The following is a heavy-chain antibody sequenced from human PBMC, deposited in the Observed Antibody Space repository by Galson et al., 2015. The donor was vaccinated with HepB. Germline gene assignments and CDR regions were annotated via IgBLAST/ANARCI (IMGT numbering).Heavy chain of an antibody. Sequence: SLRLSCAASGFTFSSYSMNWVRQAPGKGLEWVSSISSSSSYIYYADSVKGRFTISRDNAKNSLYLQMNSLRAEDTAVYYCARDGGVGDSDVWGKGTTVTVSS. D-gene: IGHD3-16*01. CDR1: GFTFSSYS. J-gene: IGHJ6*04. CDR2: ISSSSSYI. V-gene: IGHV3-21*01. CDR3: ARDGGVGDSDV.